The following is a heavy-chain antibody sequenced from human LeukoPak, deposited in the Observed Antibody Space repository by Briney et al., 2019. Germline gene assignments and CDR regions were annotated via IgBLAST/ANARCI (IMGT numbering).Heavy chain of an antibody. Sequence: SETLSLTCAVSGGSISSGGYSWSWIRQPPGKGLEWIGYIYHSGSTYYNPSLKSRVTISVDTSKNRFSLKLSSVTAADTAVYYCARDLGYCSSTSCSWFDPWGQGTLVTVSS. V-gene: IGHV4-30-2*05. CDR1: GGSISSGGYS. D-gene: IGHD2-2*01. J-gene: IGHJ5*02. CDR2: IYHSGST. CDR3: ARDLGYCSSTSCSWFDP.